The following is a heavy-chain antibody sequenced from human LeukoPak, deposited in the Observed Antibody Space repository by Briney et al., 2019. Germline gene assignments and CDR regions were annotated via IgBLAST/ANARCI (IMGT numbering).Heavy chain of an antibody. CDR3: ARDHFWSGYYHFDY. CDR2: IIPIFGTA. D-gene: IGHD3-3*02. V-gene: IGHV1-69*13. Sequence: SVKVSCKDSGGTFGSYAISWVRQAPGQGLEWMGGIIPIFGTANYAQKFQGRVTITADESTSTAYMELSSLRSEDTAVYYCARDHFWSGYYHFDYWGQGTLVTVSS. J-gene: IGHJ4*02. CDR1: GGTFGSYA.